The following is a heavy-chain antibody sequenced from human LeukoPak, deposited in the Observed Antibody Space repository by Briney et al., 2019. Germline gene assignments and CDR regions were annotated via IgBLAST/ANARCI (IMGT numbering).Heavy chain of an antibody. CDR3: ARGPRAPKPYDSSGYYPDY. Sequence: PSETLSLTCAVYGGSFSGYYWSWIRQPPGKGLEWIGEINHSGRTNYNPSLKSRVTISVDTSKNQFSLKLSSVTAADTAVYYCARGPRAPKPYDSSGYYPDYWGQGTLVTVSS. V-gene: IGHV4-34*01. CDR2: INHSGRT. CDR1: GGSFSGYY. J-gene: IGHJ4*02. D-gene: IGHD3-22*01.